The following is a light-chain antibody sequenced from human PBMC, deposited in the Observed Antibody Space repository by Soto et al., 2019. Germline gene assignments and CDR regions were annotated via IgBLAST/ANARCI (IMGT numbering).Light chain of an antibody. CDR2: AAS. CDR3: HKYNSAPQT. CDR1: QGISNY. Sequence: DIQMTQSPSSLSASVGDRVTITCRASQGISNYLAWYQQKPGKVPKLLIYAASTLQSGVPSRFSGSGSGTDFSLTISSLQPEDVATYYCHKYNSAPQTCGQGSKEEIK. J-gene: IGKJ1*01. V-gene: IGKV1-27*01.